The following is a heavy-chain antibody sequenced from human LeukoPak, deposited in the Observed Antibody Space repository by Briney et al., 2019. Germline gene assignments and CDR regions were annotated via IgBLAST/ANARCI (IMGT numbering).Heavy chain of an antibody. J-gene: IGHJ4*02. D-gene: IGHD6-6*01. Sequence: GGSLRLSCAASGFTFSSYAMHWVRQAPGKGLEGVAVISYDGSNKYYADPVKGRFTISRDNSKNTLYLQMNSLRAEDTALYYCARAAALSSSIDYWGQGTLVTVSS. CDR2: ISYDGSNK. V-gene: IGHV3-30*04. CDR1: GFTFSSYA. CDR3: ARAAALSSSIDY.